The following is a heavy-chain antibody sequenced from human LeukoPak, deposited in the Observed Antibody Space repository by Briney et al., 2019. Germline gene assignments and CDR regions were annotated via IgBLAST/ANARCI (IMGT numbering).Heavy chain of an antibody. CDR1: GGTFSSYA. D-gene: IGHD3-10*01. V-gene: IGHV1-69*06. J-gene: IGHJ6*04. CDR2: IIPIFGTA. CDR3: ARVGTMWFGEGYYYGMDV. Sequence: GASVKVSCKAPGGTFSSYAISWVRQAPGQGLEWMEGIIPIFGTANYAQKFQGRVTITADKSTSTAYMELSSLRSEDTAVYYCARVGTMWFGEGYYYGMDVWGKGTTVTVSS.